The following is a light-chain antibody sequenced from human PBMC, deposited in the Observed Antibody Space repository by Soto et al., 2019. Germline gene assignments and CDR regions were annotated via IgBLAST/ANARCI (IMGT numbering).Light chain of an antibody. CDR3: QQRSNWPPS. CDR2: VAS. V-gene: IGKV3-11*01. J-gene: IGKJ1*01. Sequence: EIVLTQSPATLSLSPGERATLSCRACKCFSSYFACYQQNPGKVPGLLIYVASTRAIGFPASLSGSGSGTDFIFTFSSLEPEDFAVYYCQQRSNWPPSFGKGTKV. CDR1: KCFSSY.